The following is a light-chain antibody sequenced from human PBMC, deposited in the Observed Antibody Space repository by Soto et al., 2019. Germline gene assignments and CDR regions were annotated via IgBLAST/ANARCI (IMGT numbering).Light chain of an antibody. CDR2: RNT. J-gene: IGLJ3*02. CDR3: SVWDANLSAWV. CDR1: SSNIGKNY. V-gene: IGLV1-47*01. Sequence: QSVLTQPPSAYGTPGQRVTISCSGSSSNIGKNYVYWYQQLPGRAPKLLIYRNTQRPSGVPDQFSGSKSGTSASLAISGLRSEDEADYYCSVWDANLSAWVFGGGTKLTVL.